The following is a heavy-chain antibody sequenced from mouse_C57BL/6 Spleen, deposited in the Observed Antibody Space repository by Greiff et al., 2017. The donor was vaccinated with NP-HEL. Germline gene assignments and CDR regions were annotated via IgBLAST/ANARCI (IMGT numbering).Heavy chain of an antibody. CDR3: ARDMVLRPDPYAMDY. Sequence: EVQLQQSGPGLVKPSQSLSLTCSVTGYSITSGYYWNWIRQFPGNKLEWMGYISYDGSNNYNPSLKNRISITRDTSKNQFFLKLNSVTTEDTATYYCARDMVLRPDPYAMDYWGQGTSVTVSS. CDR2: ISYDGSN. V-gene: IGHV3-6*01. J-gene: IGHJ4*01. D-gene: IGHD1-2*01. CDR1: GYSITSGYY.